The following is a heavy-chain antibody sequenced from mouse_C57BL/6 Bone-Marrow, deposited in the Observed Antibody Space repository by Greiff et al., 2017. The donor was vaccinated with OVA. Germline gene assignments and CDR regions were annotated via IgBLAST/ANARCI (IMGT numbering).Heavy chain of an antibody. Sequence: EVHLVESGGDLVKPGGSLKLSCAASGFTFSSYGMSWVRQTPDKRLEWVATISSGGSYTYYPDSVKGRFTISRDNAKNTLYLQMSSLKSEDTAMYYCARRGYDDYWGQGTTLTVSS. D-gene: IGHD2-2*01. V-gene: IGHV5-6*01. CDR3: ARRGYDDY. CDR2: ISSGGSYT. J-gene: IGHJ2*01. CDR1: GFTFSSYG.